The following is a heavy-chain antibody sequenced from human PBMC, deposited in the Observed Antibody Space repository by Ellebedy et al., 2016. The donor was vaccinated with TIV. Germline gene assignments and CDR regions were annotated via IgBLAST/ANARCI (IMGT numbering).Heavy chain of an antibody. V-gene: IGHV4-39*07. CDR3: TRGSYASGV. CDR1: GGSISSSTYH. CDR2: VHYTGST. J-gene: IGHJ6*02. Sequence: MPSETLSLTCTVSGGSISSSTYHWGWIRQPPGKELEWIGIVHYTGSTHYNPSLKSRVTISVDTSKNQFSLKLSSVTAADTAVYYCTRGSYASGVWGQGTTVTVSS. D-gene: IGHD3-10*01.